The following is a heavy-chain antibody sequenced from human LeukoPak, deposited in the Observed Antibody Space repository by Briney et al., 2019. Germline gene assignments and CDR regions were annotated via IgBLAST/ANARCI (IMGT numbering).Heavy chain of an antibody. D-gene: IGHD3-10*01. Sequence: SETLSLTCTVPGGSISGYSWTWIRQPPGQGLEWIGYFHNSRTTSYDPSLTGRVIISVDTAMDQISLKLNSVTAADTAVYYCARGHLGLSPWGQGTLVTVSS. J-gene: IGHJ5*02. CDR3: ARGHLGLSP. V-gene: IGHV4-59*01. CDR2: FHNSRTT. CDR1: GGSISGYS.